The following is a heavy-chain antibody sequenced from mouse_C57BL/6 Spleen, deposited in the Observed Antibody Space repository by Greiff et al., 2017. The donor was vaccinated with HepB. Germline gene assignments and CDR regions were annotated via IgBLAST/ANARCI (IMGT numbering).Heavy chain of an antibody. V-gene: IGHV1-22*01. J-gene: IGHJ4*01. CDR1: GYTFTDYN. CDR2: INPNNGGT. Sequence: VQLKQSGPELVKPGASVKMSCKASGYTFTDYNMHWVKQSHGKSLEWIGYINPNNGGTSYNQKFKGNATLTVNKSSSTAYMELRSLTSEDSAVYYCARLTYAMDYWGQGTSVTVSS. CDR3: ARLTYAMDY.